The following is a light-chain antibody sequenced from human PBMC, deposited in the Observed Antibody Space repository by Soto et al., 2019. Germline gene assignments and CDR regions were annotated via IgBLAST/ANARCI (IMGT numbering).Light chain of an antibody. Sequence: QSALTQPASVSGSPRQTITISCTGTSSDVGGYNYLSWYQQHPGKAPKDMIYQVTNRPSGVPNRFSGSKSGNTASLTISGLQAEDEADYFCSSYTTSGTPVFGGGTKLTVL. CDR3: SSYTTSGTPV. V-gene: IGLV2-14*01. CDR2: QVT. J-gene: IGLJ3*02. CDR1: SSDVGGYNY.